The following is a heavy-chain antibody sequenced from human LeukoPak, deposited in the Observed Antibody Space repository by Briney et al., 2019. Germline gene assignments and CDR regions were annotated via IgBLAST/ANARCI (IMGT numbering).Heavy chain of an antibody. CDR2: INPNSGGT. Sequence: ASVKVSCKASGCTFTGYYMHWVRQAPGQGLEWMGRINPNSGGTNYAQKFQGRVTMTRDTSISTAYMELSRLRSDDTAVYYCARDAVAATPGFLYYYYYMDVWGKGTTVTVSS. CDR3: ARDAVAATPGFLYYYYYMDV. J-gene: IGHJ6*03. CDR1: GCTFTGYY. D-gene: IGHD2-15*01. V-gene: IGHV1-2*06.